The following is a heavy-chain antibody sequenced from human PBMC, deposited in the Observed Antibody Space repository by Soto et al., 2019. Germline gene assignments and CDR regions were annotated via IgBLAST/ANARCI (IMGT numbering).Heavy chain of an antibody. CDR1: GFRFTNAW. CDR3: VTEGLGGGWVWWAY. D-gene: IGHD2-15*01. J-gene: IGHJ4*02. Sequence: EVQLVESGGGLVKPGGSLRLSCAASGFRFTNAWMNWVRQAPGKGLEWVGRIKRRTDDATTDYTAPVKDRFIISRDDSKNTGYLQRNSWKAEDTAWYYLVTEGLGGGWVWWAYWGQGTLVPVSS. CDR2: IKRRTDDATT. V-gene: IGHV3-15*07.